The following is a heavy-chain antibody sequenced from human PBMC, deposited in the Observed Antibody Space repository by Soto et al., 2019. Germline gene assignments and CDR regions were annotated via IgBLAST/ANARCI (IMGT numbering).Heavy chain of an antibody. CDR3: ARDRYGILTGYSTDTPGFDY. Sequence: QVQLVQSGAEVKKPGASVKVSCKASGYTFTSYGISWVRQDPGQGLEWMGWISAYNGNTNYAQKLQGRVTMTTDTSTSTAYMELRSLRSDDTAVYYCARDRYGILTGYSTDTPGFDYWGQGTLVTVSS. J-gene: IGHJ4*02. CDR1: GYTFTSYG. D-gene: IGHD3-9*01. CDR2: ISAYNGNT. V-gene: IGHV1-18*01.